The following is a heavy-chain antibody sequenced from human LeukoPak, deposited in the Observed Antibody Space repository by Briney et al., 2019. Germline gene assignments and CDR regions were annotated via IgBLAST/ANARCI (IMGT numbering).Heavy chain of an antibody. D-gene: IGHD3-9*01. CDR2: ISYDGRNK. J-gene: IGHJ6*03. Sequence: PGRPLRLSCAASGFTFSNYAMHWVRQAPGKGLEWMSVISYDGRNKYFADSVKGRFTLSRDNSKNTLYLQMNNLRAEDTAVYYCARELRYFDWLPYYYYYYMDVWGKGTTVTVSS. CDR3: ARELRYFDWLPYYYYYYMDV. CDR1: GFTFSNYA. V-gene: IGHV3-30*04.